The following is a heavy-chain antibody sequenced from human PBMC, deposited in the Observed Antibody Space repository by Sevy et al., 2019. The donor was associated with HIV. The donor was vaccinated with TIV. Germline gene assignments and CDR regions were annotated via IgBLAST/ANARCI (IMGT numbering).Heavy chain of an antibody. CDR1: GFSISSYT. D-gene: IGHD3-10*01. CDR3: AKEGMPSGPRLLWFAELLFHFDS. V-gene: IGHV3-30*18. J-gene: IGHJ4*02. CDR2: ISYDGSEK. Sequence: GGSLRLSCAASGFSISSYTMHWVRQAPGKGLEWVALISYDGSEKYYADSVKGRFTFSRDNPKNTVYLERNSLRAEDTAVYYCAKEGMPSGPRLLWFAELLFHFDSWGQGTHVTVSS.